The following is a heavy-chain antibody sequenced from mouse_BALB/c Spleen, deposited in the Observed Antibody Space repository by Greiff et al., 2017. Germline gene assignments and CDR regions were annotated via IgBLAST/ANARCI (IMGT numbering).Heavy chain of an antibody. CDR2: IYPGDGDT. CDR3: ARVIYYDYGMDY. Sequence: SGAELARPGASVKLSCKASGYTFTSYWMQWVKQRPGQGLEWIGAIYPGDGDTRYTQKFKGKATLTADKSSSTAYMQLSSLASEDSAVYDCARVIYYDYGMDYRGQGTAVTVSS. J-gene: IGHJ4*01. CDR1: GYTFTSYW. V-gene: IGHV1-87*01. D-gene: IGHD2-4*01.